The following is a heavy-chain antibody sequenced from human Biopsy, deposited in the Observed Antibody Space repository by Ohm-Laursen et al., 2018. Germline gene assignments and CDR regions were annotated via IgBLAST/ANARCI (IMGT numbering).Heavy chain of an antibody. CDR1: GDSINNYY. CDR3: ARGTGRYYVYGAFEI. J-gene: IGHJ3*02. D-gene: IGHD1-26*01. CDR2: IYTSGSP. Sequence: TLSLTCTVSGDSINNYYWSWIRQPAGKGLEWIGRIYTSGSPNYNLSLESRVTMSVDTSKNQFSLNLRSVTAADTAVYYCARGTGRYYVYGAFEIWAKGQWSPSLQ. V-gene: IGHV4-4*07.